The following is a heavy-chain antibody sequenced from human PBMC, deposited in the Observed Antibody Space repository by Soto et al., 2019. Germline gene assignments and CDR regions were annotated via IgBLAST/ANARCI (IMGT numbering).Heavy chain of an antibody. J-gene: IGHJ4*02. Sequence: GGSLRLSCAASGFTFSSYAMSWVRQAPGKGLEWVSAISGSGGSTYYADTVKGRFTISRANSKNTLYLQMNSLRAEDTAVYYCAKAIYYYDSSGYYPFDYWGQGTLVTVSS. CDR2: ISGSGGST. D-gene: IGHD3-22*01. V-gene: IGHV3-23*01. CDR3: AKAIYYYDSSGYYPFDY. CDR1: GFTFSSYA.